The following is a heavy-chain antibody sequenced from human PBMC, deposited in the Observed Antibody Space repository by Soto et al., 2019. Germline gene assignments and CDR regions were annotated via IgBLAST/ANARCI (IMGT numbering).Heavy chain of an antibody. CDR3: AKEVGYCSGGSCPYDY. Sequence: GSRIRSCSASEFPSSSYAMSWVRPAPGKGLAWVSAISGSGGSTYYADSVKGRFTISRDNSKNTLYLQMNSLRAEDTAVYYCAKEVGYCSGGSCPYDYWGQGTLVTVSS. D-gene: IGHD2-15*01. J-gene: IGHJ4*02. CDR1: EFPSSSYA. CDR2: ISGSGGST. V-gene: IGHV3-23*01.